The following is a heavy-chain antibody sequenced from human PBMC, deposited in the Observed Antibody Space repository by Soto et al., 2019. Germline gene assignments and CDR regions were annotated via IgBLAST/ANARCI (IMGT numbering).Heavy chain of an antibody. CDR1: GFTFSTYW. CDR2: IKEDGSEA. CDR3: ARDWGAPGRGSALGYYYHFGMDV. V-gene: IGHV3-7*05. J-gene: IGHJ6*02. Sequence: EVQLVESGGGLVQPGGSLRLSCAASGFTFSTYWMNWVRQAPGKGLEWVANIKEDGSEACYVDSVKGRFTISRDHAKNSLYLDMNSLRGEDTAVYYCARDWGAPGRGSALGYYYHFGMDVWGQGTTVTVPS. D-gene: IGHD3-16*01.